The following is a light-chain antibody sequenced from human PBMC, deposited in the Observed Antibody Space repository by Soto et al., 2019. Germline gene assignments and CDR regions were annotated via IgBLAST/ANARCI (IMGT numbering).Light chain of an antibody. CDR3: QQYNNWPPLT. CDR2: GAS. V-gene: IGKV3-15*01. Sequence: EIVMTQSPATLSVSPGERATLSCRASQSVSSNLAWYQQKPGQAPRLLIYGASTRATGIPARFSGSGSGTEFNLNISSLQSEDFAGYYCQQYNNWPPLTFGGGTKVEIK. CDR1: QSVSSN. J-gene: IGKJ4*01.